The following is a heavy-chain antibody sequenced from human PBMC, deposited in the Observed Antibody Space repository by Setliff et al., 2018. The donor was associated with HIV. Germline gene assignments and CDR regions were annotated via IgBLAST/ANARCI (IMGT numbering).Heavy chain of an antibody. D-gene: IGHD2-8*01. V-gene: IGHV3-7*01. Sequence: PGGSLRLSCAASGFTFSTYWMNWVRQAPGKGLEWVANIKQDGSEKYYVDSVKGRFTISRDNAKNSLYLQMNSLRVEDSAVYYCARDKGPNLLDYWGQGTLVTVSS. CDR1: GFTFSTYW. CDR3: ARDKGPNLLDY. CDR2: IKQDGSEK. J-gene: IGHJ4*02.